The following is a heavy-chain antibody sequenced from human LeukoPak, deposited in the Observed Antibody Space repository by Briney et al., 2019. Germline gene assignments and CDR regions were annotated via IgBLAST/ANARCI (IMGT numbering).Heavy chain of an antibody. V-gene: IGHV4-59*01. CDR3: ARDHNWNDAGGFDY. CDR1: GGSISSYY. D-gene: IGHD1-1*01. CDR2: IYYSGST. J-gene: IGHJ4*02. Sequence: SETLSLTCTVSGGSISSYYWSRIRQPPGKGLEWIGYIYYSGSTNYNPSLKSRVTISVDTSKNQFSLKLSSVTAADTAVYYCARDHNWNDAGGFDYWGQGTLVTVSS.